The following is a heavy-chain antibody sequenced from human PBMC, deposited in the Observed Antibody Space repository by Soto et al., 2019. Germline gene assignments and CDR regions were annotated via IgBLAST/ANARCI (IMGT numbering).Heavy chain of an antibody. CDR2: IYHSGST. J-gene: IGHJ6*02. Sequence: SETRSLTCAVSGYSIISGYDCCCIRQPPGTGLSWIGSIYHSGSTYYNPSLKSRVTISVDTSKNQFSLKLSSVTAADTAVYYCARVGFTMVRGVINYYYYYGMDVWGQGTTVTVSS. V-gene: IGHV4-38-2*01. CDR3: ARVGFTMVRGVINYYYYYGMDV. D-gene: IGHD3-10*01. CDR1: GYSIISGYD.